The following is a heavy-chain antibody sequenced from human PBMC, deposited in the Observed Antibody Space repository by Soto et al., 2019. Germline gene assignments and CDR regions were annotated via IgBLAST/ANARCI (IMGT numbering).Heavy chain of an antibody. CDR3: ARAPITIFGVASYYFDY. D-gene: IGHD3-3*01. J-gene: IGHJ4*02. CDR2: INHSGST. CDR1: GGSFSGYY. Sequence: PSETLSLTCAVYGGSFSGYYWSWIRQPPGKGLEWIGEINHSGSTNYNPSLKSRVTISVDTSKNQFSLKLSSVTAADTAVYYCARAPITIFGVASYYFDYWGQGTLVTVSS. V-gene: IGHV4-34*01.